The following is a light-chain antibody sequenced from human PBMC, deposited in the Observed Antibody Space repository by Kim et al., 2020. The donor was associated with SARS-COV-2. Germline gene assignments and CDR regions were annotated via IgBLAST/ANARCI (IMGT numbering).Light chain of an antibody. CDR3: QQYNNWPPWT. Sequence: SPGERATRSCRASQSVSSSLAWFQQKPGQAPRLLMYGASTRATGVPARFSGSGSGTEFTLTISSLQSEDFAVYYCQQYNNWPPWTFGQGTKVDIK. CDR2: GAS. CDR1: QSVSSS. V-gene: IGKV3-15*01. J-gene: IGKJ1*01.